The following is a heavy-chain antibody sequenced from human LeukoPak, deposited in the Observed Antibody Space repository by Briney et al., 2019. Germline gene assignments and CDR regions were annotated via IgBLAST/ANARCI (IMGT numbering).Heavy chain of an antibody. D-gene: IGHD3-10*01. CDR1: GFTFSSYS. V-gene: IGHV3-21*01. CDR3: ARDPMVRGVIIGIKPAI. Sequence: GGSLRLSCAASGFTFSSYSMNWVRQAPGKGLEWVSSISSSSYIYYADLVKGRFTISRDNAKNSLYLQMNSLRAEDTAVYYCARDPMVRGVIIGIKPAIWGQGTMVTVSS. J-gene: IGHJ3*02. CDR2: ISSSSYI.